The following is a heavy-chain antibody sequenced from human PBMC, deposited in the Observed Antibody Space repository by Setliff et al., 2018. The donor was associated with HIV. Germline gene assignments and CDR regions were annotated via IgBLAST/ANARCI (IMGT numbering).Heavy chain of an antibody. J-gene: IGHJ3*02. V-gene: IGHV4-34*01. D-gene: IGHD3-3*01. CDR1: GGSFSGFY. Sequence: PSETLSLTCAVYGGSFSGFYWNWIRQPPGKGLEWIGEINHSGSTNYNPSLKSRVTISVDPSKNQFSLRLSSVTAADTAVYYCARHSDFWSEDAFDIWGQGTMVTVSS. CDR2: INHSGST. CDR3: ARHSDFWSEDAFDI.